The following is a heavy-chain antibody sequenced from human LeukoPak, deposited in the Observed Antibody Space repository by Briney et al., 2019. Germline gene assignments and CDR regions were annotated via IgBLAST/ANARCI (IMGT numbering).Heavy chain of an antibody. Sequence: GGSLRLSCAASGFTFSRYGMHWVRQAPGKGLEWVTAISYDGSNKYYADSVKGRFTISRDNAKNSLYLQMNSLRAEDTAVYYCARDQRMVRGVIMDVWGKGTTVTVSS. V-gene: IGHV3-30*04. CDR1: GFTFSRYG. J-gene: IGHJ6*03. CDR2: ISYDGSNK. D-gene: IGHD3-10*01. CDR3: ARDQRMVRGVIMDV.